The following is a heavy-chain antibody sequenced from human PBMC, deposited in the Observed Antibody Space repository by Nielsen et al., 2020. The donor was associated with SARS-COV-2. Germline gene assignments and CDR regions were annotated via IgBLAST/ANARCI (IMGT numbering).Heavy chain of an antibody. CDR1: GFTVSSNY. J-gene: IGHJ4*02. V-gene: IGHV3-53*01. D-gene: IGHD6-19*01. CDR2: IYSGGVT. CDR3: ASGSSGWYDLDY. Sequence: GGSLKLSCAASGFTVSSNYMSWVRQAPGKGLEWVSIIYSGGVTYYADSVQGRFTISRDTSKSTLYLQMNSLRAEDTAVYYCASGSSGWYDLDYWGQGTLITVSS.